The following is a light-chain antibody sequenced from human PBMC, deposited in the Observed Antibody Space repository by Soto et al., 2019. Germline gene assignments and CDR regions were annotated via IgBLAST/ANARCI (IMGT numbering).Light chain of an antibody. CDR2: EVS. Sequence: QSALTQPASVSGSHGQSITISCTGSSSDVGGYNYVSWYQQHPGKAPKLMIYEVSTRPSGVSNRFSGSKSGNTASLTISGLQAEDDADYYCSSYTSSSTLVFGGGTQLTVL. J-gene: IGLJ2*01. CDR3: SSYTSSSTLV. V-gene: IGLV2-14*01. CDR1: SSDVGGYNY.